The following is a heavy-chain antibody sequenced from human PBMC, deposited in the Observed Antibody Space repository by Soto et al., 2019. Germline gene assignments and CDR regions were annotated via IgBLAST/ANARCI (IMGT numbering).Heavy chain of an antibody. J-gene: IGHJ4*02. Sequence: EVQLVESGGGLIQPGGSLRLSCAASGFTVSSNYMSWVRQAPGKGLAWVSVIYSGGSTYYADSVKGRFTISRDNSKNTVYLQMNSLRAEDTAVYYCARAITGTTAFDYWGQGTLVTVSS. CDR3: ARAITGTTAFDY. CDR2: IYSGGST. V-gene: IGHV3-53*01. D-gene: IGHD1-20*01. CDR1: GFTVSSNY.